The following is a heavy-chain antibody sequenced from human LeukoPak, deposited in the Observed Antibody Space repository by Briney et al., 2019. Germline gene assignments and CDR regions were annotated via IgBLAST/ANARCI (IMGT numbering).Heavy chain of an antibody. V-gene: IGHV3-15*01. J-gene: IGHJ4*02. D-gene: IGHD3-10*02. Sequence: GGSLRLSCAASGFTFTNAWMSCVRQAPGKVREWIGRSKSQTDGGTTDYAAPVKGRFTISRDDSKNTVYLQMNRLRTDDTAVYYCTTLSYVGGYWGQGTLVTVSS. CDR2: SKSQTDGGTT. CDR1: GFTFTNAW. CDR3: TTLSYVGGY.